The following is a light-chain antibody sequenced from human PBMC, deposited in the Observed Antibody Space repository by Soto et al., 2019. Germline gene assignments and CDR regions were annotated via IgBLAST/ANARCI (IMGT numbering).Light chain of an antibody. CDR2: DAS. CDR1: QSVSNY. Sequence: EIVLTQSPATLSLSPGERATLSCRASQSVSNYLAWYQKNPGQAPRLLIYDASNRATGITARFSGSGPGTDFTLTISSPEPEDFAVYYCQQRSNWPPSTFGQGTRLEIK. J-gene: IGKJ5*01. CDR3: QQRSNWPPST. V-gene: IGKV3-11*01.